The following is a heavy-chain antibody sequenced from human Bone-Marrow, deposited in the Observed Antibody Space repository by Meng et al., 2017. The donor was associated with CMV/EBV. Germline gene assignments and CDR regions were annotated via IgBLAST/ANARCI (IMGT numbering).Heavy chain of an antibody. V-gene: IGHV3-23*01. CDR3: AKVPRYCSSTTCPAPYYFDY. J-gene: IGHJ4*02. CDR1: SDYG. Sequence: SDYGMNWVRQAPGRGLEWVSAISDSSSRTYYADSVKGRVTISRDNSKNTLYLQMNSLRAGDTAVYYCAKVPRYCSSTTCPAPYYFDYWGQGTLVTVSS. CDR2: ISDSSSRT. D-gene: IGHD2-2*01.